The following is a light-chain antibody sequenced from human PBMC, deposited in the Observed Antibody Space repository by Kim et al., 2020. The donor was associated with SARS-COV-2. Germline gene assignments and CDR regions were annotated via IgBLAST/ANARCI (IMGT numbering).Light chain of an antibody. V-gene: IGKV3-20*01. Sequence: ETVLTQSPGTLSLSSGERGTLSCRASQSVSSSDLAWYQQKPGQAPRLLIFGASNRVTGIPDRFSGSGSGTDFTLTISRLEPEDFAVYYCHLYGRSPWTFGQGTKVDIK. CDR3: HLYGRSPWT. J-gene: IGKJ1*01. CDR1: QSVSSSD. CDR2: GAS.